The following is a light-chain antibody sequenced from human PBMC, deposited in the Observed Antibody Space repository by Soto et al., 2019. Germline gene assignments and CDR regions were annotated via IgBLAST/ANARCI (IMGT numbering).Light chain of an antibody. CDR1: SSDVVTYNL. CDR2: EGT. Sequence: QSALTQPVSVSGSPGQSINISCTGTSSDVVTYNLVSWYQQHRGKAPTVLIYEGTKRPSGVSNRFSGSKSGNTASLTISGLQTEDEADYYCYSFAGSTTFSYVFGPGTKLTVL. J-gene: IGLJ1*01. CDR3: YSFAGSTTFSYV. V-gene: IGLV2-23*03.